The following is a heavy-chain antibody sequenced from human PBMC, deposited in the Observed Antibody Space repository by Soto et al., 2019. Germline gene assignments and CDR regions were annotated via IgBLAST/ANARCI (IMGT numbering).Heavy chain of an antibody. Sequence: PSETLSLTCTVSGGSISSGGYYWSWIRQHPGKGLEWIGYIYYSGSTYYNPSLKSRVTISVDTSKNQFSLKLSSVTAADTAVYYCARGPYYYDSSGDNIFDYWGQGTLVTVSS. V-gene: IGHV4-31*03. CDR3: ARGPYYYDSSGDNIFDY. CDR2: IYYSGST. CDR1: GGSISSGGYY. J-gene: IGHJ4*02. D-gene: IGHD3-22*01.